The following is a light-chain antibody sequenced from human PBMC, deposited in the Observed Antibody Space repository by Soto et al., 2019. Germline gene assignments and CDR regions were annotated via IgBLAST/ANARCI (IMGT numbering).Light chain of an antibody. CDR3: ASFTRSVTVV. CDR2: DVN. V-gene: IGLV2-14*03. Sequence: QAVVTQPASVSGYPGQSITISCAGTSSDVGGYNYVSWYQQHPGKVPRLIISDVNKRPSGVSDRFSGSKSGNTASLTISGLQAEDEADYYCASFTRSVTVVFGGGTKLTVL. J-gene: IGLJ2*01. CDR1: SSDVGGYNY.